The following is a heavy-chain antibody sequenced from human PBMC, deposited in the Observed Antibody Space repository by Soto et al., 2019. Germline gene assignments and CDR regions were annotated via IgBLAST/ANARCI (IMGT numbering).Heavy chain of an antibody. Sequence: PGESLKISCKGSGYSFTSYWIGWVRQMPGKGLEWMGIIYPGDSDTRYSPSFQGQVTISADKSISTAYLQWSSLKASDTAMYYCARPDYYDSSGYAPGAFDIWGQGTMVTVSS. CDR2: IYPGDSDT. J-gene: IGHJ3*02. CDR3: ARPDYYDSSGYAPGAFDI. CDR1: GYSFTSYW. D-gene: IGHD3-22*01. V-gene: IGHV5-51*01.